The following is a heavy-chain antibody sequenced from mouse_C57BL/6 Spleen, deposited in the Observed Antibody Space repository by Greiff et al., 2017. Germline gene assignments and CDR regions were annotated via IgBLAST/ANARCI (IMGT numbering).Heavy chain of an antibody. CDR1: GFNIKDYY. V-gene: IGHV14-2*01. J-gene: IGHJ3*01. Sequence: VQLKQSGAELVKPGASVKLSCTASGFNIKDYYMHWVKQRPEQGLEWIGRIDPEDGETKYAPKFKGKATMTADTSSNTAYLQLSSLTSEDTAVYYCASSHYSQGPPYWGQGTLVTVSA. D-gene: IGHD1-2*01. CDR2: IDPEDGET. CDR3: ASSHYSQGPPY.